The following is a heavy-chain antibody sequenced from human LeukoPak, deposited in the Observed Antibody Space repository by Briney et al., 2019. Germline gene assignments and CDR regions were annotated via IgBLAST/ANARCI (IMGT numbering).Heavy chain of an antibody. V-gene: IGHV3-21*04. Sequence: PGGSLRLSCAASGFTFTTYSMNWVRQAPGKGLEWVSSITSSSASMYYADSVKGRFTISRDNAKNSLYLQMNSLRAEDMALYYCAKGRLGIVATNDYFDYWGQGTLVTVSS. D-gene: IGHD5-12*01. CDR1: GFTFTTYS. CDR3: AKGRLGIVATNDYFDY. J-gene: IGHJ4*02. CDR2: ITSSSASM.